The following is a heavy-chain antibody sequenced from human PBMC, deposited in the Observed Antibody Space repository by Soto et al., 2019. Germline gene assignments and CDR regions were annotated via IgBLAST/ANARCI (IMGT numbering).Heavy chain of an antibody. J-gene: IGHJ4*02. V-gene: IGHV4-39*01. CDR2: IYYSGST. Sequence: QLQLQESGPGLVKPSATLSRTCTVSGGSISSSSYYWGWIRQPPEKGLEWIRGIYYSGSTYYNPSLKSRVTISGDTAKNQFSLKLSSVTAADTAVYYCARHLECYYPRYWGQGSLVTVSS. CDR3: ARHLECYYPRY. D-gene: IGHD3-10*01. CDR1: GGSISSSSYY.